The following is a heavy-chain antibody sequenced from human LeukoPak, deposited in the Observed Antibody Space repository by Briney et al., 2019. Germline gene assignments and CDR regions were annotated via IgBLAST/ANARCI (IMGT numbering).Heavy chain of an antibody. CDR1: GFTFDDYA. CDR3: AKVMYSSGWSLAAFDI. Sequence: GGSLRLSCAASGFTFDDYAMHWVRQAPGKGLDWVSGISWNSGSIGYADSVKGRFTISRDNSKNTLYLQMNSLRAEDTAVYYCAKVMYSSGWSLAAFDIWGQGTMVTVSS. J-gene: IGHJ3*02. D-gene: IGHD6-19*01. V-gene: IGHV3-9*01. CDR2: ISWNSGSI.